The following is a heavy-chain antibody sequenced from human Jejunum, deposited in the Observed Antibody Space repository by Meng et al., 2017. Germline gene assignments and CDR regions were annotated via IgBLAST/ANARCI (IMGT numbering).Heavy chain of an antibody. CDR2: ISWSSRYI. CDR3: ARNRSTPTC. CDR1: GFTFRTSC. V-gene: IGHV3-21*01. Sequence: GESLKISCAASGFTFRTSCMDWVRQAPGKGLEWVASISWSSRYIYYADSVKGRFSISRDNAKNSLNLQMNSLRAEDTAVYYCARNRSTPTCWGQGTLVTVSS. J-gene: IGHJ4*02. D-gene: IGHD2-2*01.